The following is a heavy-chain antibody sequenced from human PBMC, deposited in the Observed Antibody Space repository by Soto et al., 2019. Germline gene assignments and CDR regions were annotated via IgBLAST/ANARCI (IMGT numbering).Heavy chain of an antibody. Sequence: QVQLVQSGAEVKKPGASVKVSCKASGYTFTSYGISWVRQAPRQGLEWMGWISADNGNTNYAQKLQGRVTMTTDTSTSTAYMVLRSLRSDDTAVYYCARTIALDTAMVRTLYYYLAVWGKGTTVTVSS. CDR3: ARTIALDTAMVRTLYYYLAV. J-gene: IGHJ6*03. CDR1: GYTFTSYG. CDR2: ISADNGNT. D-gene: IGHD5-18*01. V-gene: IGHV1-18*01.